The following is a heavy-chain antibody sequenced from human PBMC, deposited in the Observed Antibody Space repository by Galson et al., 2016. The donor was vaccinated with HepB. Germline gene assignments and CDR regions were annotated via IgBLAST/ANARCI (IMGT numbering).Heavy chain of an antibody. V-gene: IGHV3-72*01. CDR2: IRNKRNNYIT. D-gene: IGHD2-8*01. CDR1: GFSFSDHY. J-gene: IGHJ4*02. CDR3: ATMANGADSD. Sequence: SLRLSCAGSGFSFSDHYMDWVRQAPGKGLEWVGRIRNKRNNYITEYAASVIGRFTIPRDDARNSVALQMNTLKTEDTAAYYCATMANGADSDWGQATLVTVSS.